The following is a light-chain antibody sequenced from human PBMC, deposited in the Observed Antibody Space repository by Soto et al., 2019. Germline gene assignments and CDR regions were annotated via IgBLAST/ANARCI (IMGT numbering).Light chain of an antibody. CDR3: QHYNSYSLT. CDR1: QSISSW. Sequence: DIQMTQSPSTLSASVGDRVTITCRASQSISSWLAWYQQKPGKGPELLIYKASSLESGGPSRFSGSGSGTEFTLTISSLQPDDFATYFCQHYNSYSLTFGGGTKLESK. J-gene: IGKJ4*01. CDR2: KAS. V-gene: IGKV1-5*03.